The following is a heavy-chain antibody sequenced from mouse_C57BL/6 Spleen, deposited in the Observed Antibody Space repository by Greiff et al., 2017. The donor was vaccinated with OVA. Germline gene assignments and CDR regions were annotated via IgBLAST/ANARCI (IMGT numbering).Heavy chain of an antibody. CDR2: IWSGGST. J-gene: IGHJ4*01. CDR3: AKKDDGYYYAMDY. V-gene: IGHV2-4*01. Sequence: VKLMESGPGLVQPSQSLSITCTVSGFSLTSYGVHWVRQPPGKGLEWLGVIWSGGSTDYNAAFISRLSISKDNSKSQVFFKMNSLQADDTAIYYCAKKDDGYYYAMDYWGQGTSVTVSS. CDR1: GFSLTSYG. D-gene: IGHD2-3*01.